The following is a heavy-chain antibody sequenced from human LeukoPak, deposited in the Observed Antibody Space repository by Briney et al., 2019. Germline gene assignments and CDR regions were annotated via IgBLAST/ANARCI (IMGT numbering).Heavy chain of an antibody. D-gene: IGHD6-19*01. J-gene: IGHJ4*02. Sequence: GGSLRLSCAASGFTFSSYSMNWVRQAPGKGLEWVSYISSSSNTIYYADSVKGRFTISRDNAKNSLYLQMNSLRAEDTAVYYCARGSGWYWYDYWGQGTLVTVSS. CDR2: ISSSSNTI. CDR3: ARGSGWYWYDY. CDR1: GFTFSSYS. V-gene: IGHV3-48*01.